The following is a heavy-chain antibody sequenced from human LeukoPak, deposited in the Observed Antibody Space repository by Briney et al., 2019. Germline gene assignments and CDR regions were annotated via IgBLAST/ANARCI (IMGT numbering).Heavy chain of an antibody. J-gene: IGHJ4*02. V-gene: IGHV3-9*01. CDR3: AKDTGSIGATVVTLDY. D-gene: IGHD4-23*01. Sequence: GGSLRLSCAASGFTFDDYAMHWVRQAPGKGLEWVSGISWNSGSIGYADSAKGRFTISRDNAKNSLYLQMNSLRAEDTALYYCAKDTGSIGATVVTLDYWGQGTLVTVSS. CDR2: ISWNSGSI. CDR1: GFTFDDYA.